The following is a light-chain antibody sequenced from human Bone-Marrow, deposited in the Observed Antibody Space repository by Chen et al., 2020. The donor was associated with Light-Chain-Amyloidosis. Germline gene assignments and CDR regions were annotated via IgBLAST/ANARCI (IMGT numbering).Light chain of an antibody. J-gene: IGKJ1*01. CDR3: HQYYSSPWT. Sequence: DIQMTQSPSTLSASVGDRVTITCRASQGISNSLAWYQEKPGKAPELLVSGASRPESGVPSRFSGAGSGTDYSLTVSILQPEDFATYFCHQYYSSPWTFGQGTKVEIK. CDR2: GAS. CDR1: QGISNS. V-gene: IGKV1-NL1*01.